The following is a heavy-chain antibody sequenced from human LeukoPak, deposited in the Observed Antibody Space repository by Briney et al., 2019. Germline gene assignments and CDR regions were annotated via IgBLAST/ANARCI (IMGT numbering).Heavy chain of an antibody. J-gene: IGHJ4*02. CDR2: ISAYNGNT. CDR3: ARRVPPRESDSSSWYADFFDY. Sequence: ASVKVSCKASGYTFTSYGISWVRQAPGQGLEWMGWISAYNGNTNYAQKLQGRVTMTTDTSTSTAYMELRSLRSDDTAVYYCARRVPPRESDSSSWYADFFDYWGQGTLVTVSS. CDR1: GYTFTSYG. D-gene: IGHD6-13*01. V-gene: IGHV1-18*01.